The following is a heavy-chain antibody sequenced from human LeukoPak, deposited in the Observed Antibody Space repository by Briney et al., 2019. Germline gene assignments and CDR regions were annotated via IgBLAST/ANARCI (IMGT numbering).Heavy chain of an antibody. CDR1: GGSITSSTDY. V-gene: IGHV4-39*07. J-gene: IGHJ4*02. CDR3: ARGYCSGGSCYESRGYFDY. D-gene: IGHD2-15*01. CDR2: ISYSGST. Sequence: PSETLSLTCTVSGGSITSSTDYWGWIRQPPGKGLDWIGSISYSGSTYYNPSLKSRVTISLDMSKNQFSLKLSSVTAADTAVYYCARGYCSGGSCYESRGYFDYWGQGTLVTVSS.